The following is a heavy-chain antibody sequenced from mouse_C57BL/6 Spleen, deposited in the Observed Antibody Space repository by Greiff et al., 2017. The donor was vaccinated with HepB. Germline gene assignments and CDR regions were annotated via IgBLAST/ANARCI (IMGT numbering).Heavy chain of an antibody. CDR3: ALYGNYDYYAMDY. V-gene: IGHV1-26*01. CDR2: INPNNGGT. CDR1: GYTFTDYY. J-gene: IGHJ4*01. Sequence: EVQLQQSGPELVKPGASVKISCKASGYTFTDYYMNWVKQSHGKSLEWIGDINPNNGGTSYNQKFKDKATLTVDKSSSTAYMELRSLTSEDSAVYYCALYGNYDYYAMDYWGQGTSVTVSS. D-gene: IGHD2-1*01.